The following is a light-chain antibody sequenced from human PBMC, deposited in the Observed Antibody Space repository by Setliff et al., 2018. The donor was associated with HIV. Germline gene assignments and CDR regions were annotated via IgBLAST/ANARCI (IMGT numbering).Light chain of an antibody. V-gene: IGLV2-11*01. CDR2: DVS. CDR1: SSDVDAYDY. CDR3: CSYAGSYTYV. Sequence: QSALTQPRSMSGSPGQSVTISCTGTSSDVDAYDYVSWYQHHPGKAPKLLIYDVSERPSGVPDRFSSSKSGNTASLTISGLQAEDEADYYCCSYAGSYTYVFGTGTKVTVL. J-gene: IGLJ1*01.